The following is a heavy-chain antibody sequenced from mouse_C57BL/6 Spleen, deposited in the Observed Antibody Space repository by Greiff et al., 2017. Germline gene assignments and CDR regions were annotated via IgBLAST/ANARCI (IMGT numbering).Heavy chain of an antibody. CDR2: IWRGGST. CDR3: AKNGNWGAMDY. D-gene: IGHD4-1*01. V-gene: IGHV2-5*01. J-gene: IGHJ4*01. CDR1: GFSLTSYG. Sequence: VQIQQSGPGLVQPSQSLSITCTVSGFSLTSYGVHWVRQSPGKGLEWLGVIWRGGSTDYNAALMSRLSITKDNSKSQVFYKMNSLQADDTAIYYCAKNGNWGAMDYWGQGTSVTVSS.